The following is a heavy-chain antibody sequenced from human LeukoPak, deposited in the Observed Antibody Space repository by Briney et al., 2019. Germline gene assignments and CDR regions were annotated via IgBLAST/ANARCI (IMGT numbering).Heavy chain of an antibody. V-gene: IGHV3-9*03. CDR1: GFTFDDYG. J-gene: IGHJ4*02. CDR3: AKGGCSSIKCYTNY. Sequence: GGSLRLSCAASGFTFDDYGMHWVRQAPGKGLEWVSSISWNSDNIDYADSMKGRFTISRDNAKNSLYLQMNSLRIEDMAFYYCAKGGCSSIKCYTNYWGQGTLVTVSS. D-gene: IGHD2-2*02. CDR2: ISWNSDNI.